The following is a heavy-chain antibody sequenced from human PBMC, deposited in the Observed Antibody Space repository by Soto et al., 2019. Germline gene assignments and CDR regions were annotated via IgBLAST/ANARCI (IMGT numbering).Heavy chain of an antibody. CDR1: GFTFSSYA. CDR2: ISGSGGST. J-gene: IGHJ6*03. CDR3: ASQVVVYYYYYMDV. V-gene: IGHV3-23*01. D-gene: IGHD2-15*01. Sequence: GSLRLSCAASGFTFSSYAMSWVRQAPGKGLEWVSAISGSGGSTYYADSVKGRFTISRDNSKNTLYLQMNSLRAEDTAVYFCASQVVVYYYYYMDVRGKGTTVTVSS.